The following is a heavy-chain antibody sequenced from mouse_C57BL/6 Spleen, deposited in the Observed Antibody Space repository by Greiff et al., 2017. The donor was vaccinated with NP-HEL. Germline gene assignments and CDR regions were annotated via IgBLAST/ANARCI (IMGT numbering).Heavy chain of an antibody. J-gene: IGHJ3*01. V-gene: IGHV5-4*01. CDR3: ARDRGYYGGAY. CDR2: ISDGGSYT. D-gene: IGHD1-1*01. CDR1: GFTFSSYA. Sequence: EVKLVESGGGLVKPGGSLKLSCAASGFTFSSYAMSWVRQTPEKRLEWVATISDGGSYTYYPDNVKGRFTISRDNAKNNLYLQMSHLKSEDTAMYYCARDRGYYGGAYWGQGTLVTVSA.